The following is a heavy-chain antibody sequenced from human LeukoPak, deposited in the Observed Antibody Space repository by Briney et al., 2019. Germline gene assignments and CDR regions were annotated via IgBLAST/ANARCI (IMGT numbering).Heavy chain of an antibody. CDR3: ASQGPHTLYDILTGYSYYYYGMDV. CDR2: IYYSGST. CDR1: GGSISSYY. V-gene: IGHV4-59*08. Sequence: SETLSLTCTVSGGSISSYYWSWIRQPPGKGLEWIGYIYYSGSTNYNPSLKSRVTISVDTSKNQFSLKLSSVTAADTAVYYCASQGPHTLYDILTGYSYYYYGMDVWGQGTTVTVSS. J-gene: IGHJ6*02. D-gene: IGHD3-9*01.